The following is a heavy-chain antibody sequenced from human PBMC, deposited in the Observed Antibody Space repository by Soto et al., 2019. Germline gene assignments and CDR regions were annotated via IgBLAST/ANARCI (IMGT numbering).Heavy chain of an antibody. D-gene: IGHD6-19*01. CDR1: GFTFSSYA. CDR2: ISGSGGST. CDR3: ASRSSGGYFDY. Sequence: EVQLLESGGGLVQPGGSLRLSCAASGFTFSSYAMNWVRQAPGKGLEWVSVISGSGGSTYYADSVKGRFTISRDNSKNTLYLQMNSLRVEDTAVYYCASRSSGGYFDYWGQGTLVTVSS. J-gene: IGHJ4*02. V-gene: IGHV3-23*01.